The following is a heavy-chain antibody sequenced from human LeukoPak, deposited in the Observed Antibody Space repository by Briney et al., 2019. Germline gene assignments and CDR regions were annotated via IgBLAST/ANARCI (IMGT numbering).Heavy chain of an antibody. CDR2: MNPNSGNT. CDR1: GYTFTSYD. J-gene: IGHJ4*02. D-gene: IGHD6-6*01. Sequence: EASVKVSCKASGYTFTSYDINWVRQATGQGLEWMGWMNPNSGNTGYAQKFQGRVTMTRNTSISTAYMELSSLRSEDTAVYYCARELAARRRYFDYWGQGTLVTVSS. V-gene: IGHV1-8*01. CDR3: ARELAARRRYFDY.